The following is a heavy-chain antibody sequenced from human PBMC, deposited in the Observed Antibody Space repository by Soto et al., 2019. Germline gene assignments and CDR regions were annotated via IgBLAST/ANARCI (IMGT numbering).Heavy chain of an antibody. Sequence: VKPTCKDPGVSKNCLALCWAQQDKRQGLEWMGGIIPIFGTANYAQKCQGRVTITADESTSTAYMELSSLRSEDTAVYYFASGEGFGTWVYYLDYLGQGTLVTVSS. J-gene: IGHJ4*02. CDR2: IIPIFGTA. V-gene: IGHV1-69*13. CDR3: ASGEGFGTWVYYLDY. D-gene: IGHD1-7*01. CDR1: GVSKNCLA.